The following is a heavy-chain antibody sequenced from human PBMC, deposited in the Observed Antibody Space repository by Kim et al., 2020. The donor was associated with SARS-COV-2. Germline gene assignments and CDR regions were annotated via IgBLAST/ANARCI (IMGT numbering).Heavy chain of an antibody. CDR3: ASPGIAAAGTWGNLVGLFTETFDY. J-gene: IGHJ4*02. D-gene: IGHD6-13*01. CDR1: GGSISSSSYY. V-gene: IGHV4-39*01. CDR2: IYYSGST. Sequence: SETLSLTCTVSGGSISSSSYYWGWIRQPPGKGLEWIGSIYYSGSTYYNPSLKSRVTISVDTSKNQFSLKLSSVTAADTAVYYCASPGIAAAGTWGNLVGLFTETFDYWGQGTLVTVSS.